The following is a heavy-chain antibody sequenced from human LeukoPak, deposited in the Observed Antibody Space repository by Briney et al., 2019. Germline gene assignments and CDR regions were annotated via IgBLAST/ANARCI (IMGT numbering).Heavy chain of an antibody. J-gene: IGHJ4*02. CDR2: INYSGST. CDR1: GGSLSSNTYY. CDR3: ARLVYSGSSPDY. D-gene: IGHD1-26*01. Sequence: TSETLSLTCTVSGGSLSSNTYYWGWIRQPPGKGLEWIGTINYSGSTYYNPSLKSRVSISVDTSKNQFSLKLTSVTAADTAVYCCARLVYSGSSPDYWGQGTLVTVSS. V-gene: IGHV4-39*01.